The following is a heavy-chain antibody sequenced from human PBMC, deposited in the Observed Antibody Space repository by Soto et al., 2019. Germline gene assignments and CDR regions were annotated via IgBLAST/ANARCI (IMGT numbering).Heavy chain of an antibody. CDR2: ISLDSGSI. J-gene: IGHJ6*02. CDR1: GFTFDDYA. Sequence: EVQLVESGGGLVQPGRSLRLSCAASGFTFDDYAMHWVRQAPGKGLEWVSGISLDSGSIGYADSVKGRFAISRDNAKNSLYLQMNSLRAEDTALYYCAKDAITMVRGVISYYGMDVWGQGTTVTVSS. D-gene: IGHD3-10*01. V-gene: IGHV3-9*01. CDR3: AKDAITMVRGVISYYGMDV.